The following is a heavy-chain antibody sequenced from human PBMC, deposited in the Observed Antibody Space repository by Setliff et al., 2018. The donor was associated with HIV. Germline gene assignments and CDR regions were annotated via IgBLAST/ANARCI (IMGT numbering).Heavy chain of an antibody. D-gene: IGHD6-19*01. CDR2: VNADNGNT. Sequence: GASVKVSCKASGDTFTGYTLHWVRQAPGQRLEWMGWVNADNGNTKYSEKFQGRVTITRDTAASTVYMELSSLKSEDTAVYYCAREGQWLAWGQGTLVTVSS. CDR3: AREGQWLA. CDR1: GDTFTGYT. V-gene: IGHV1-3*01. J-gene: IGHJ5*02.